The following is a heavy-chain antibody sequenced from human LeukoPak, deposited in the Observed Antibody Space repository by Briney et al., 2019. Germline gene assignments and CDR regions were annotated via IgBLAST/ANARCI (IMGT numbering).Heavy chain of an antibody. V-gene: IGHV3-21*04. CDR1: GFTFSSYS. D-gene: IGHD2-2*01. J-gene: IGHJ6*03. Sequence: GGSLRLSCAASGFTFSSYSMNWVRQAPGKGLEWVSSISSSSYIYYADSVKGRFTISRDNAKNSLYLQMNSLRAEDTAVYYCARGPIIDIVVIPAAADYYHMDVWGKGTTVTVSS. CDR3: ARGPIIDIVVIPAAADYYHMDV. CDR2: ISSSSYI.